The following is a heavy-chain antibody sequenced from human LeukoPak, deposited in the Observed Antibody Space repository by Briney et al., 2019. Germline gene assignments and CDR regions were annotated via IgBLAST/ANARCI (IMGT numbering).Heavy chain of an antibody. CDR1: GFTFSSYE. V-gene: IGHV3-48*03. D-gene: IGHD3-10*01. J-gene: IGHJ6*02. CDR2: ISSSGSTI. Sequence: GGSLRLSCAASGFTFSSYEMNWVRQAPGKGLEWVSYISSSGSTIYYADSVKGRFTISRDNAKNSLYLQMNSLRAEDTAVYYCARDVLLWFGELWIYYGMDVWGQGTTVTVSS. CDR3: ARDVLLWFGELWIYYGMDV.